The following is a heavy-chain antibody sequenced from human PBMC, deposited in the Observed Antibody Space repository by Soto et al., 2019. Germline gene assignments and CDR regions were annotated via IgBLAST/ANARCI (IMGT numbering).Heavy chain of an antibody. Sequence: QVQLVQSGAEVKKPGASVKVSCKSSGYTFTNFGIGWVRQATAQGPEWMGWISVYNGNTYYAQKLQGRVTMTTDTSTSTAYMELWSLRSDDTAVYYCARASTVTTPADYWGQGTLVTVSS. CDR1: GYTFTNFG. D-gene: IGHD4-17*01. CDR2: ISVYNGNT. J-gene: IGHJ4*02. CDR3: ARASTVTTPADY. V-gene: IGHV1-18*01.